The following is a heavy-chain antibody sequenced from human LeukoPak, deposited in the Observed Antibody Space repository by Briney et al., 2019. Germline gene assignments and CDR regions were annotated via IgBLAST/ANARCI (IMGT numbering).Heavy chain of an antibody. CDR3: ARDHSYDFWSGYSTPDY. D-gene: IGHD3-3*01. J-gene: IGHJ4*02. V-gene: IGHV3-30-3*01. CDR1: GFTFNTYW. Sequence: PGGSLRLSCTASGFTFNTYWMSWVRQAPGKGLEWVAVISYDGSNKYYADSVKGRFTISRDNSKNTLYLQMDSLRAEDTAVYYCARDHSYDFWSGYSTPDYWGQGTLVTVSS. CDR2: ISYDGSNK.